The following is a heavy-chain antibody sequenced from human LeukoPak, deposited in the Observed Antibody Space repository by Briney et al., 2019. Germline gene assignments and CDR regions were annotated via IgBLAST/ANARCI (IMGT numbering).Heavy chain of an antibody. V-gene: IGHV5-10-1*01. CDR2: IDPSDSYT. CDR3: ARLGKVATRGRGYYGMDV. J-gene: IGHJ6*04. Sequence: GESLRISCKGSGYSFTSYWISWVRQMPGKGLEWMGRIDPSDSYTNYSPSFQGHVTISADKSISTAYLQWSSLKASDTAMYYCARLGKVATRGRGYYGMDVWGKGTTVTVSS. CDR1: GYSFTSYW. D-gene: IGHD5-12*01.